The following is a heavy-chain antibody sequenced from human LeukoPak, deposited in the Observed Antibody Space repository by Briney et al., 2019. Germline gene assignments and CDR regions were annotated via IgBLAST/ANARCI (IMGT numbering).Heavy chain of an antibody. CDR3: AKDRVGYSSGWYSPDY. J-gene: IGHJ4*02. D-gene: IGHD6-19*01. CDR2: IRYDGSNK. V-gene: IGHV3-30*02. Sequence: PGGSLRLSCAASGFTFSSYGMHWVRQAPGKGLEWVAFIRYDGSNKYYADSVKGRFTISRDNSKNTLYLQMNSLRAEDTAVYYCAKDRVGYSSGWYSPDYWGQGTLVTVSS. CDR1: GFTFSSYG.